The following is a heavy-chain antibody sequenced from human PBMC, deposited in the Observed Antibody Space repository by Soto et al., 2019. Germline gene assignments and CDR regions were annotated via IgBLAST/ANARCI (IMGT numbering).Heavy chain of an antibody. V-gene: IGHV3-30*18. CDR3: AKDPRSGWYFLDY. CDR1: GFTFSSYG. J-gene: IGHJ4*02. CDR2: ISYDGSNK. D-gene: IGHD6-19*01. Sequence: PGGSLRLSCAASGFTFSSYGMHWVRQAPGKGLEWVAVISYDGSNKYYADSVKGRFTISRDNSKNTLYLQMNSLRAEDTAVYYCAKDPRSGWYFLDYWGQGTLVTVSS.